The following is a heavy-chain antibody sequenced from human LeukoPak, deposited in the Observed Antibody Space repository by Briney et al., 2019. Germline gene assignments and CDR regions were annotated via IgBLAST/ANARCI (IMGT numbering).Heavy chain of an antibody. D-gene: IGHD6-13*01. CDR1: GFPFSAYA. J-gene: IGHJ4*02. CDR3: ARVQSAAGIFDY. Sequence: GGSLRLSCVASGFPFSAYAMSWVRQAPGKGLEWVSGIRGSGETTYYAESVKGRFTIQRDNSKNTLYLQMNSLRAEDTALYYCARVQSAAGIFDYWGQGTLVTVSS. CDR2: IRGSGETT. V-gene: IGHV3-23*01.